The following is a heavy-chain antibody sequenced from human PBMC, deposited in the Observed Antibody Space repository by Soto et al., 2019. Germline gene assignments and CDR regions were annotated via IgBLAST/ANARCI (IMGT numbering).Heavy chain of an antibody. CDR2: IYYSGST. Sequence: SETLSLTCTVSGGSISSYYWSWIRQPPGKGLEWIGYIYYSGSTNYNPSLKSRVTISVDTSKNQFSLKLSSVTAADTAVYYCARLVWSYGTWFDPWGQGTLVT. J-gene: IGHJ5*02. CDR3: ARLVWSYGTWFDP. V-gene: IGHV4-59*08. CDR1: GGSISSYY. D-gene: IGHD5-18*01.